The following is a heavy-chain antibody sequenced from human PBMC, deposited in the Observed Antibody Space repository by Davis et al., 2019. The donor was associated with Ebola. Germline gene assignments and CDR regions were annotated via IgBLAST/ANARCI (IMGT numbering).Heavy chain of an antibody. J-gene: IGHJ3*02. D-gene: IGHD7-27*01. CDR3: AKDRELGMAFDI. CDR1: GGTFSSYA. Sequence: SVKVSCKASGGTFSSYAISWVRQAPGQGLEWMGGIIPIFGTANYAQKFQGRVTITADESTSTAYMELSSLRAEDTAVYYCAKDRELGMAFDIWGQGTMVTVSS. CDR2: IIPIFGTA. V-gene: IGHV1-69*13.